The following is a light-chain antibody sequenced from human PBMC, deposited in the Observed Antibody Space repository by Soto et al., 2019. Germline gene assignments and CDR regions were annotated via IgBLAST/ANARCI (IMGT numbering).Light chain of an antibody. CDR3: SSYTSSSTPYVV. Sequence: QSALTQPASVSGSPGQSITISCTGTSSDVGGYNYVSWYQQHPDKAPKLMIYEVSNRPSGVSNRFSGSKSGNTASLTIYGLQAEDEADYYCSSYTSSSTPYVVFGGGTKVTVL. V-gene: IGLV2-14*01. J-gene: IGLJ2*01. CDR2: EVS. CDR1: SSDVGGYNY.